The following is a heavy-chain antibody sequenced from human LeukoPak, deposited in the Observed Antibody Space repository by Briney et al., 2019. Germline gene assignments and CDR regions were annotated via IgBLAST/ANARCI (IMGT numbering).Heavy chain of an antibody. Sequence: ASVKVSCKASGYTFTSYGISWVRQAPGQGLEWMGWISAYNGNTNYAQKFQGRVTMTRNTSISTAYMELSSLRSEDTAVYYCARGDYDFWSDPPYYFDYWGQGTLVTVSS. CDR2: ISAYNGNT. CDR3: ARGDYDFWSDPPYYFDY. V-gene: IGHV1-18*01. J-gene: IGHJ4*02. D-gene: IGHD3-3*01. CDR1: GYTFTSYG.